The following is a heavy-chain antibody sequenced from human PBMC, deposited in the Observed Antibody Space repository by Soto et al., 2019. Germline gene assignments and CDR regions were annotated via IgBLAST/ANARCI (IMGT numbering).Heavy chain of an antibody. CDR3: ARRIPFGYGMDV. Sequence: EVQLVESGGGLVQPGGSLRLSCAASGFTFSSYAMHWVRQAPGKGLEYVSAITSSGGNTDYASSVKGRFTISRDNSKNTLYLQMGSLRPEDMGVYYCARRIPFGYGMDVWGQGTTVTVSS. D-gene: IGHD2-21*01. J-gene: IGHJ6*02. CDR2: ITSSGGNT. V-gene: IGHV3-64*01. CDR1: GFTFSSYA.